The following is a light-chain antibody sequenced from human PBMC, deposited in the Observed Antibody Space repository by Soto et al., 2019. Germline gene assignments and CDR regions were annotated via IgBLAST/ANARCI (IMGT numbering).Light chain of an antibody. CDR1: SSNIGAGYD. V-gene: IGLV1-40*01. Sequence: QSVLTQPPSVSGAPGQRVTISCTGSSSNIGAGYDVHWYQQLPGTAPKLTIYGNSNRPSGVPDRFSGSKSGTSASLAITGLQAEDEADYYCQSYDSSLSGLYVFGTGTKLTVL. J-gene: IGLJ1*01. CDR2: GNS. CDR3: QSYDSSLSGLYV.